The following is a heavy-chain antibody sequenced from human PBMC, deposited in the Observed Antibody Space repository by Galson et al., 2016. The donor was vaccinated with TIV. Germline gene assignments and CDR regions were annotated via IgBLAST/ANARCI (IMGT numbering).Heavy chain of an antibody. CDR1: GGSISDGNYY. J-gene: IGHJ4*02. D-gene: IGHD3-3*01. Sequence: TLSLTCTVSGGSISDGNYYWSWIRQPAGKGLEWIGRISTSGSTLFNLSLKSRITMSVDMSKNQFSLSLSSVTAADTADYYCASSHVGKYEESGSFDSGGQGILVTV. CDR3: ASSHVGKYEESGSFDS. CDR2: ISTSGST. V-gene: IGHV4-61*02.